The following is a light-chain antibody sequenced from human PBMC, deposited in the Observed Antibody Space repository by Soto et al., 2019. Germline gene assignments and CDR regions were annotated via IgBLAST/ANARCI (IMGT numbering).Light chain of an antibody. Sequence: QSALTQPRSVSGSPGKPVTISCTGTSSDVGGYNYVSWYQQHPGKAPKLVIYDVSKRPSGVPDRFSGSKSANTASLTISGLQAEDEADYYCCSYAGNSLWVFGGGTKLTVL. J-gene: IGLJ3*02. CDR1: SSDVGGYNY. CDR3: CSYAGNSLWV. CDR2: DVS. V-gene: IGLV2-11*01.